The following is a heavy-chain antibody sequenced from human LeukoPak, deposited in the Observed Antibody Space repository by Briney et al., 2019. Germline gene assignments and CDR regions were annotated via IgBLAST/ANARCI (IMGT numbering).Heavy chain of an antibody. J-gene: IGHJ4*02. CDR1: GFTFTSYW. D-gene: IGHD3-10*01. CDR3: VRDSSTPDY. V-gene: IGHV3-7*01. CDR2: INQDGSEK. Sequence: PGGSLRLSCAASGFTFTSYWMSWVRQAPGKGLVWVANINQDGSEKYYVDSVKGRFTISRDNARNSLHLQMNSLRAEDTAVYYCVRDSSTPDYWGQGTLVTVSS.